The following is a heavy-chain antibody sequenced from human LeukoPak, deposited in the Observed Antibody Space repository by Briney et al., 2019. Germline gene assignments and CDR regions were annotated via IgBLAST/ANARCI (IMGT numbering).Heavy chain of an antibody. Sequence: SVTLSLTCTVSGGSIGSFYWSWIRQPPGKGLEWIGYIYYSGNTNYNPSLKNRVTISVDTSKNQFSLKLSSVTAADTAVYYCARGYSGSYGRFDYWGQGTLATVSS. CDR3: ARGYSGSYGRFDY. V-gene: IGHV4-59*01. CDR2: IYYSGNT. D-gene: IGHD1-26*01. CDR1: GGSIGSFY. J-gene: IGHJ4*02.